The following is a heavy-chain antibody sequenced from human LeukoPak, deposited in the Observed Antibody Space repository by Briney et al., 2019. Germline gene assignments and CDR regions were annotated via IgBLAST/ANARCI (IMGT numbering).Heavy chain of an antibody. J-gene: IGHJ3*02. CDR2: IYTSGST. CDR1: GGSISSGSYY. CDR3: ARSAAGPYDAFDI. V-gene: IGHV4-61*02. D-gene: IGHD6-19*01. Sequence: PSESLSLTCTVSGGSISSGSYYWNWIRQPAGTGLEWIGRIYTSGSTNYNPSLKSRVTISVDTSKNQFSLKLSSVTAADTAVYYCARSAAGPYDAFDIWGQGTMVTVSS.